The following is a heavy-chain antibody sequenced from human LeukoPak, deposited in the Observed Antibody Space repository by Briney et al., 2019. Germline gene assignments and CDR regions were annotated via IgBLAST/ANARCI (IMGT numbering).Heavy chain of an antibody. J-gene: IGHJ4*02. CDR2: IHYSGST. CDR3: ARDRDLATGFDY. Sequence: SETLSLTCTVSGGSISSYYWSWIRQPPGKGLEWIGYIHYSGSTNYNPSLKSRVTISVDTSKNQFSLKLSSVTAADTAVYYCARDRDLATGFDYWGQGTLVTVSS. D-gene: IGHD5-12*01. CDR1: GGSISSYY. V-gene: IGHV4-59*01.